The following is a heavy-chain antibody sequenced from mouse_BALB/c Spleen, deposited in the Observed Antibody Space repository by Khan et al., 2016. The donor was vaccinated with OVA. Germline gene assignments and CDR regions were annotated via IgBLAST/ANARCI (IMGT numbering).Heavy chain of an antibody. J-gene: IGHJ1*01. CDR3: ARDLGSSHWYFDV. V-gene: IGHV2-9*02. CDR1: GFSLTSYG. D-gene: IGHD1-1*01. CDR2: IWAGGST. Sequence: QVQLKESGPGLVAPSQRLSITCTVSGFSLTSYGVHWVRQPPGKGLEWLGVIWAGGSTNYNSALRSRLTINKDNSKSQVFLKMNNLQPDDTARYCCARDLGSSHWYFDVWGAGTTVTVSS.